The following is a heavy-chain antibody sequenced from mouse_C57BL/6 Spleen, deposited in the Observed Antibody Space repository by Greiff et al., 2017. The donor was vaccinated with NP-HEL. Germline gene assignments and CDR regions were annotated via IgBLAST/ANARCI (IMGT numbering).Heavy chain of an antibody. D-gene: IGHD3-2*02. CDR2: INPNNGGT. V-gene: IGHV1-18*01. Sequence: EVKVVESGPELVKPGASVKIPCKASGYTFTDYNMDWVKQSHGKSLEWIGDINPNNGGTIYNQMFKGKATLTVDKSSSTAYMELRSLTSEDTAVYYCARRGIQLRLHAMDYWGQGTSVTVSS. CDR1: GYTFTDYN. CDR3: ARRGIQLRLHAMDY. J-gene: IGHJ4*01.